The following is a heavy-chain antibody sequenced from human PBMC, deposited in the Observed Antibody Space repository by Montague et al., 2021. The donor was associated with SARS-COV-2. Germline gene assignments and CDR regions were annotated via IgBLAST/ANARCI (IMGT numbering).Heavy chain of an antibody. J-gene: IGHJ4*02. Sequence: SETLSLTCTVSGYSISSGYYWGWIRQPPGKGLEWIGSIYHSGSTYYNPSLKSRVTISVDTSKNQFSLKLSSVTAADTAVYYCARSQDCSTTSCHFDYWGQGTLVTVCS. V-gene: IGHV4-38-2*02. CDR3: ARSQDCSTTSCHFDY. CDR2: IYHSGST. CDR1: GYSISSGYY. D-gene: IGHD2-2*01.